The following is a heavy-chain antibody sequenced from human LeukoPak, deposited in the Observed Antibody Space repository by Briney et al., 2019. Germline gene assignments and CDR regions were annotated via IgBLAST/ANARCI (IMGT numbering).Heavy chain of an antibody. CDR3: ARGKYNNGWYYFDY. J-gene: IGHJ4*02. CDR2: TSYDGSNK. CDR1: GFTISSFG. Sequence: PGGSLRLSCAASGFTISSFGIHWVRQAPGKGPEWVAFTSYDGSNKFYADSMKGQFTISSDNSKNTLYLQMNSLRVEDTAVYYCARGKYNNGWYYFDYWGQGTLVTVSS. V-gene: IGHV3-33*01. D-gene: IGHD6-19*01.